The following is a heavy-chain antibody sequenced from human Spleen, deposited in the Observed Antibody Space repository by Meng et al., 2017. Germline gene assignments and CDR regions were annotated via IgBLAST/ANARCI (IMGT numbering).Heavy chain of an antibody. CDR1: VVLRRTIVMV. Sequence: QITLTESVPPLVTPTRTAHMTVTLPVVLRRTIVMVEGCITLPPGKAPERRALIYWKDDKRYRPSLMNRLTITKDNPKNQVVLTITNMDSVYTATYNCAHRAVAGSFEYFQHWGQGTLVTVSS. V-gene: IGHV2-5*01. D-gene: IGHD6-19*01. CDR2: IYWKDDK. J-gene: IGHJ1*01. CDR3: AHRAVAGSFEYFQH.